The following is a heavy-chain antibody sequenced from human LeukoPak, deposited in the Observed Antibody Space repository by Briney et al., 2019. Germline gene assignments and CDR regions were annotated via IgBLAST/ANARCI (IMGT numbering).Heavy chain of an antibody. Sequence: GGSLRLSCAASGFTFSSYEMNWVRQAPGKGLEWVSYISSSGSTIYYADSVKGRFTISRDNAKNSLYLQMNSLRAEDTAVYYCARTDYDILTQRDYGMDVWGKGTTVTVSS. J-gene: IGHJ6*04. CDR1: GFTFSSYE. CDR2: ISSSGSTI. V-gene: IGHV3-48*03. D-gene: IGHD3-9*01. CDR3: ARTDYDILTQRDYGMDV.